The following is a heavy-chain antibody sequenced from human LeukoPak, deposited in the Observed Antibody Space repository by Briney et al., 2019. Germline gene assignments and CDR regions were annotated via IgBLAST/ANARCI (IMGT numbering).Heavy chain of an antibody. Sequence: GASVKVSCKASGYTFNRYGITGVRQAPGQGLEWMGWISGYNGNTNYAQKLQGRVTMTTDTSTSTAYMELRSLRSDDTAMYYCARDYGYGVTVMISDDYWGQGTLVTVSS. J-gene: IGHJ4*02. D-gene: IGHD5-12*01. V-gene: IGHV1-18*01. CDR2: ISGYNGNT. CDR1: GYTFNRYG. CDR3: ARDYGYGVTVMISDDY.